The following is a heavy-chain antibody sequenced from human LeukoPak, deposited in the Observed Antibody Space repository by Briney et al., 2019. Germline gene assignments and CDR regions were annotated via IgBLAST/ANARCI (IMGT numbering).Heavy chain of an antibody. J-gene: IGHJ5*02. D-gene: IGHD3-10*01. CDR1: GGSMSNYY. CDR2: IYYSGST. V-gene: IGHV4-59*01. CDR3: ARAGEVRGVMSVSPGFDP. Sequence: SETLSLTCAVSGGSMSNYYWSWIRQPPGKGLEWIGYIYYSGSTNYNPSLKSRVTISVDTSKNQFSLKLTSVTAADTAVYYCARAGEVRGVMSVSPGFDPWGQGTLVTVSS.